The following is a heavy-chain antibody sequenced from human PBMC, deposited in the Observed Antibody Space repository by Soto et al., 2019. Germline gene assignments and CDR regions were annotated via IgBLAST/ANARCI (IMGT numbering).Heavy chain of an antibody. J-gene: IGHJ4*02. CDR2: ISYDGSNK. D-gene: IGHD2-2*01. CDR1: GFTFSSYG. CDR3: AKSEKGYCSSTSCSPGH. V-gene: IGHV3-30*18. Sequence: QVQLVESGGGVVQPGRSLRLSCAASGFTFSSYGMHWVRQAPGKGLEWVAVISYDGSNKYYADSVKGRFTISRDNSKNTLYLQMNSLRADDTAVYYCAKSEKGYCSSTSCSPGHWGQGTLVTVSS.